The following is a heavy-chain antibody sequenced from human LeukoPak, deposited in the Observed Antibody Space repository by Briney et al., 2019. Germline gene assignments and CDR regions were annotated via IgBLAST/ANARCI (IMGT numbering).Heavy chain of an antibody. CDR1: GYSFSTYW. D-gene: IGHD6-13*01. V-gene: IGHV5-51*01. CDR3: ARRAAAGTLYYFDY. Sequence: GESLKISCKGSGYSFSTYWIGWVRQMPGKGLEWMGTIFPADSDTTYGPSFQGQVTISADKSISTAYLQWSSLKASDSAIYYCARRAAAGTLYYFDYWGQGTLVTVSS. J-gene: IGHJ4*02. CDR2: IFPADSDT.